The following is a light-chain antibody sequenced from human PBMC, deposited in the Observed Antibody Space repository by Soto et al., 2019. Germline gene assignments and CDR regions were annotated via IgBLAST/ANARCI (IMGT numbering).Light chain of an antibody. CDR2: GAS. CDR1: QSISGSY. J-gene: IGKJ3*01. Sequence: EIVLTQSPGTLSLSPGERASLSCTASQSISGSYLAWYQQKPGQAPRVVIYGASTRATGIPARFSGSGSGTEFTLTISSLQSEDFAVYYCQQYNNWPPIFTFGPGTKVDIK. CDR3: QQYNNWPPIFT. V-gene: IGKV3-15*01.